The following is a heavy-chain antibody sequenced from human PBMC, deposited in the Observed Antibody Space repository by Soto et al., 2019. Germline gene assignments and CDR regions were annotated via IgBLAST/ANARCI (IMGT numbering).Heavy chain of an antibody. V-gene: IGHV1-69*06. CDR3: ARRRDGYNSQGDYYYGMDV. D-gene: IGHD5-12*01. CDR1: GGTFSSYA. J-gene: IGHJ6*02. Sequence: QVQLVQSGAEVKKPGSSVKVSCKASGGTFSSYAISWVRQAPGQGLEWMGGIIPIFGTANYAQKFQGRVTITADKSTSTAYMELSSLRSEDTAVYYCARRRDGYNSQGDYYYGMDVWGQGTTVTVSS. CDR2: IIPIFGTA.